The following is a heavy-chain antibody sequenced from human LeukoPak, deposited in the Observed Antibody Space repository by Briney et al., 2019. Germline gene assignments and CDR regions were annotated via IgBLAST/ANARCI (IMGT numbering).Heavy chain of an antibody. Sequence: GGSLRLSCAASGFTFSSYWMSWVRQAPGKGLEWVANIKQDGSEKYYADSVKGRFTISRDNAKNSLYLQMNSLRAEDTAVYYCAREYYYGSGSWNYWGQGTLVTVSS. D-gene: IGHD3-10*01. CDR1: GFTFSSYW. CDR3: AREYYYGSGSWNY. CDR2: IKQDGSEK. V-gene: IGHV3-7*01. J-gene: IGHJ4*02.